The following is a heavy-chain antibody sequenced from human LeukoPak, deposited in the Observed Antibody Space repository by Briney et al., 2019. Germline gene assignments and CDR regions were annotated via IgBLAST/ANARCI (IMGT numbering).Heavy chain of an antibody. CDR2: IRSDGTEK. V-gene: IGHV3-33*08. CDR3: ARDAQRGFDYSNSLEY. D-gene: IGHD4-11*01. J-gene: IGHJ4*02. Sequence: GGSLRLSCVASGFTYSHYGMHWVRQAPGKGLEWWAVIRSDGTEKYYGDAVKGRFTISRDDSRKTVYLQMNRLRGEDTAVYYCARDAQRGFDYSNSLEYWGQGTLVTVSS. CDR1: GFTYSHYG.